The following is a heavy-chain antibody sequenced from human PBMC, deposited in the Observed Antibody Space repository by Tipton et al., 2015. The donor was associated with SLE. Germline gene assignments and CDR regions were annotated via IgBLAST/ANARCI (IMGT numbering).Heavy chain of an antibody. J-gene: IGHJ3*02. D-gene: IGHD3-22*01. CDR1: GFTFSSYD. CDR2: ISYDGSNK. CDR3: ARDFTPGYYYDSSGYSGDDAFDI. Sequence: SLRLSCAASGFTFSSYDMHWVRQAPGKGLEWVAVISYDGSNKYYADSVKGRFTISRDNSKNTLYLQMNSLRAEDTAVYYCARDFTPGYYYDSSGYSGDDAFDIWGQGTMVTVSS. V-gene: IGHV3-30*04.